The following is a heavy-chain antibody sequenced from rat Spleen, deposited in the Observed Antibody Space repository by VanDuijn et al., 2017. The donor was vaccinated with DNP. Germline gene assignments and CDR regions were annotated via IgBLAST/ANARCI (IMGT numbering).Heavy chain of an antibody. Sequence: EVQLVESGGGLVQPGRSLKLSCVASGFTFSSYWMYWIRQTPKKGLEWVATIGTSGSRTFYPDSVKGRFTISRDNAKSTLYLQMDSLRSEDTATYYCASLNNYNWFAYWGQGTLVTVSS. D-gene: IGHD1-10*01. V-gene: IGHV5-19*01. CDR2: IGTSGSRT. CDR1: GFTFSSYW. CDR3: ASLNNYNWFAY. J-gene: IGHJ3*01.